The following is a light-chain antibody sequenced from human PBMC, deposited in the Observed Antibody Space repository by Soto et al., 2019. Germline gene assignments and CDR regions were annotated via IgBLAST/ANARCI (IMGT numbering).Light chain of an antibody. CDR3: QNYYSAPST. Sequence: DIQMTQSPSSLSAFLGVRVTITCRASQGVSDYLVWYQQKPGKVPKLLIYAASTLQSGVPPRFSGTGSGTDFTLIISSLQPEDVATYYCQNYYSAPSTFGPGTKVDIK. CDR2: AAS. J-gene: IGKJ3*01. CDR1: QGVSDY. V-gene: IGKV1-27*01.